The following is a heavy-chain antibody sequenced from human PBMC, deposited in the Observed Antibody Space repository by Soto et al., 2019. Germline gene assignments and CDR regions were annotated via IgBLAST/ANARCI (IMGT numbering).Heavy chain of an antibody. J-gene: IGHJ4*02. V-gene: IGHV1-2*04. D-gene: IGHD3-10*01. Sequence: ASVKVSCKASGYTFTGYYMHWVRQAPGQGLEWMGWINPNSGGTNYAQKFQGWVTMTRDTSISTAYMELSRLRSDDTAVYYCARDPNYYGSGSYSLFDYWGQGTLVTVSS. CDR2: INPNSGGT. CDR3: ARDPNYYGSGSYSLFDY. CDR1: GYTFTGYY.